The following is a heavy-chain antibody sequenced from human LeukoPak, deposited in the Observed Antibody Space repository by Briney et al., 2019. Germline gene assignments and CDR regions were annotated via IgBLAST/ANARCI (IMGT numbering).Heavy chain of an antibody. CDR2: IIPIFGTA. V-gene: IGHV1-69*13. D-gene: IGHD6-19*01. J-gene: IGHJ4*02. Sequence: SVKVSCKASGGTFSSYAISWVRQAPGQGLEWMGGIIPIFGTANYAQKFQARVTITADESTSTAYMELSSLRSEDTAVYYCARDGIAVAGTVYWGQGTLVTVSS. CDR1: GGTFSSYA. CDR3: ARDGIAVAGTVY.